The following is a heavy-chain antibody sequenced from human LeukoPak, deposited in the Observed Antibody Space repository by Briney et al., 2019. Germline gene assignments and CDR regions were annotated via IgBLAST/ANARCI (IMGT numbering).Heavy chain of an antibody. CDR1: GYTFTSYY. CDR2: INPSGGST. J-gene: IGHJ4*02. Sequence: ASVKVACKASGYTFTSYYMHWVRQAPGQGLEWMGIINPSGGSTTYAQKFQGRVTMTRDTSTSTVYMELSSLRSEDTAVYYCATRYSSRENYFDYWGQGTLVTVSS. CDR3: ATRYSSRENYFDY. D-gene: IGHD6-13*01. V-gene: IGHV1-46*01.